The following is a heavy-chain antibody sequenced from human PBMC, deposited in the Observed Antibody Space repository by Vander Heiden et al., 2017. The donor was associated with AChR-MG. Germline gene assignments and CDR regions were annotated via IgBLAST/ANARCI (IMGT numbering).Heavy chain of an antibody. CDR2: IIPMYGSA. Sequence: QVQLVQSGAEVKKPGSSVKVSCKPSGDTFSSYTITWVRQAPGQGLEWVGGIIPMYGSAIYAQKFQGRVTITADESTRTAYMDLRSLTSEDTAIYYCATDHRSTWFPVYWGQGTLVTVSS. CDR3: ATDHRSTWFPVY. J-gene: IGHJ4*02. V-gene: IGHV1-69*01. CDR1: GDTFSSYT. D-gene: IGHD2-2*01.